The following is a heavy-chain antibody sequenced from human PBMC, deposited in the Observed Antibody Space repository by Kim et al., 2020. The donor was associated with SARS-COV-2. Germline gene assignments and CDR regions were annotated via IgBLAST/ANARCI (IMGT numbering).Heavy chain of an antibody. D-gene: IGHD2-15*01. Sequence: GGSLRLSCAASGFTFSSYSMNWVRQAPGKGLEWVSSISSSSSYIYYADSVKGRFTISRDNAKNSLYLQMNSLRAEDTAVYYCARDWGGCSGGSCYSPRLAFDIWGQGTMVTVSS. J-gene: IGHJ3*02. CDR3: ARDWGGCSGGSCYSPRLAFDI. CDR2: ISSSSSYI. V-gene: IGHV3-21*01. CDR1: GFTFSSYS.